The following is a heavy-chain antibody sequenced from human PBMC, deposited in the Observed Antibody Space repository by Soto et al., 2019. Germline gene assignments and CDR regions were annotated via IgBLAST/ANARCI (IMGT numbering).Heavy chain of an antibody. J-gene: IGHJ4*02. CDR2: IRSKANSYAT. V-gene: IGHV3-73*02. CDR1: GFTFSDSA. D-gene: IGHD1-26*01. Sequence: EVQLVESGGGLVQPGGSLKLSCAASGFTFSDSAMHWVRQASGKGLEWVGRIRSKANSYATVYAASVKGRFTIFRDDSKNTAYLQMNSLKTEDTAVYFCARLWSEREPNFDHWGRGTLVTVSS. CDR3: ARLWSEREPNFDH.